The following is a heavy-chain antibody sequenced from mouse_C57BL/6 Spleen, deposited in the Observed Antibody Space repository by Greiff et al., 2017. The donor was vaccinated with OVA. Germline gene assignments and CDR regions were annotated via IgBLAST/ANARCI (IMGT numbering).Heavy chain of an antibody. CDR3: ARGEVYYGNYEGFAY. V-gene: IGHV1-64*01. Sequence: QVQLQQPGAELVKPGASVKLSCKASGYTFTSYWMHWVKQRPGQGLEWIGMIHPNSGSTNYNEKFKSKATLTVDKSSSTAYMQLSSLTSEDSAVYYCARGEVYYGNYEGFAYWGQGTLVTVSA. CDR2: IHPNSGST. CDR1: GYTFTSYW. D-gene: IGHD2-1*01. J-gene: IGHJ3*01.